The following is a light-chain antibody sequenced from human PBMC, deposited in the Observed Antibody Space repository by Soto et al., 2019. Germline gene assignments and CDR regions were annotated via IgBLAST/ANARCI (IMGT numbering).Light chain of an antibody. V-gene: IGLV2-23*01. J-gene: IGLJ3*02. CDR2: EAF. Sequence: QSALTQPASVSGSPGQSITISCTGTSSDIGSDKLVSWYQQHPGRAPKIIIYEAFKRSSGVSNRFSGSRSGNTASLTISGLRGEDEADYYCCSYAGSTTWVFGGGTKVTVL. CDR1: SSDIGSDKL. CDR3: CSYAGSTTWV.